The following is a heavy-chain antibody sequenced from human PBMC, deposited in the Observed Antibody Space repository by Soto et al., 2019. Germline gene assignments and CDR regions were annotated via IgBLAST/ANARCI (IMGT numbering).Heavy chain of an antibody. Sequence: QVQLVESGGGVVQPGGSLRLTCVAYGFTFGSHGMHWVRQAPGKGLEWVAVISYDETNEYYVDSVKGRFTISRDNSKSTLYLQMNRLRPEDTAVYKCAKDLRTTISDYGMDVWGQGTTVTVSS. CDR2: ISYDETNE. V-gene: IGHV3-30*18. CDR1: GFTFGSHG. D-gene: IGHD2-21*01. CDR3: AKDLRTTISDYGMDV. J-gene: IGHJ6*02.